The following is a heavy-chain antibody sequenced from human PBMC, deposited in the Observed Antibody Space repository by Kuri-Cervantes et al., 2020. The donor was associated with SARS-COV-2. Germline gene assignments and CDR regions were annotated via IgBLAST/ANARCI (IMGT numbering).Heavy chain of an antibody. J-gene: IGHJ4*02. V-gene: IGHV3-21*01. CDR2: ISSGSTYI. D-gene: IGHD2-21*01. CDR1: GFTFSNYN. CDR3: AKDRVGVQDF. Sequence: GESLKISCAASGFTFSNYNMNWVRQAPGKGLEWVSPISSGSTYIYYADSVKGRFTISRDNSQNTLYLRMKSLRSEDTAMYYCAKDRVGVQDFWGQGTLVTASS.